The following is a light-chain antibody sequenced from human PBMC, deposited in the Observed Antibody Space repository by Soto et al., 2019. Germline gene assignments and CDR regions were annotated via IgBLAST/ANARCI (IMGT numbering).Light chain of an antibody. J-gene: IGKJ1*01. Sequence: IVLTQSPGTLSLSPGERATLSCRASQSVKSGYLAWYQQRPGQAPRLLIYGTSNRATGIPDRFSGSGSGTYFTLTISRLEPEDIAVYYCQQYVNSQTFGQGTKVEIK. CDR1: QSVKSGY. CDR3: QQYVNSQT. CDR2: GTS. V-gene: IGKV3-20*01.